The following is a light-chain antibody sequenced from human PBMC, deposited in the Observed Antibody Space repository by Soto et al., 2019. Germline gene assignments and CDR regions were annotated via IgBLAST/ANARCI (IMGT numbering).Light chain of an antibody. Sequence: QSVLAQPPSVSGAPGQRVTISCTGSSSNFGAGYDVHWYQLLPGTAPKLLIYDNTNRPSGVPDRLSGSRSGTSASLAITGRQAEDEADYYCQSYDTSLGGSWVFGTGTKVTVL. CDR3: QSYDTSLGGSWV. V-gene: IGLV1-40*01. CDR2: DNT. J-gene: IGLJ1*01. CDR1: SSNFGAGYD.